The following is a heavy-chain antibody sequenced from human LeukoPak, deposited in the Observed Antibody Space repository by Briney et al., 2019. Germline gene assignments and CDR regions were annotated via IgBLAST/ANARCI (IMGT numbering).Heavy chain of an antibody. J-gene: IGHJ4*02. D-gene: IGHD1-26*01. CDR1: GFTFRSYW. CDR2: IKQDGSEK. Sequence: PGGSLRLSCAASGFTFRSYWMSWVRQAPGKGLEWVANIKQDGSEKNYLNSVKGRFTIFRDNAKNSLYLQMNSLRAEDTAVYYCARDRSLDYWGQGTLVTVSS. V-gene: IGHV3-7*01. CDR3: ARDRSLDY.